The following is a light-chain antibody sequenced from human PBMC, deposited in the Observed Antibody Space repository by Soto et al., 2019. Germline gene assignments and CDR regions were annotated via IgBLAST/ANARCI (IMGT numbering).Light chain of an antibody. CDR1: ISNVGSYNL. CDR2: EGS. J-gene: IGLJ1*01. V-gene: IGLV2-23*01. Sequence: QSALTQPASVSGSPGQSITISCTGSISNVGSYNLVSWYQHHPGKAPKLLIYEGSKRPSGVSNRFSGSKSGNTASLTISGLQAEDEADYYCCSYGTTTTYVFGTGTKVTVL. CDR3: CSYGTTTTYV.